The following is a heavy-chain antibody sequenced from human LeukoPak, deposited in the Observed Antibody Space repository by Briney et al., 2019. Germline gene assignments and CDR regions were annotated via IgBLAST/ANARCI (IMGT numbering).Heavy chain of an antibody. D-gene: IGHD3-22*01. J-gene: IGHJ6*02. CDR1: GFTFSSYA. CDR3: ASIYYDSSGYYPYYYYYGMDV. Sequence: QPGGSLRLSCAASGFTFSSYAMSWVRQAPGKGLEWVSAISGSGGSTYYADSVKGRFTISRDNAKYSLYLQMNSLRIEDTAVYYCASIYYDSSGYYPYYYYYGMDVWGQGTTVTVSS. CDR2: ISGSGGST. V-gene: IGHV3-23*01.